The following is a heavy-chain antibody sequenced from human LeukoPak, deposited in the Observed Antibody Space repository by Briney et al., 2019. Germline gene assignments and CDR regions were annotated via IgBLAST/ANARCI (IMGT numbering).Heavy chain of an antibody. V-gene: IGHV1-18*01. D-gene: IGHD3-22*01. CDR2: ISASNGNT. CDR3: ARDGAYYYDSSGYYQFDY. CDR1: GYTFTSYG. J-gene: IGHJ4*02. Sequence: ASVKVSCKASGYTFTSYGISCVRQPPGQGREGVEWISASNGNTNHAQKLQGRVTMTTDTSTSTAYMELRSMRSDDTAVYYCARDGAYYYDSSGYYQFDYWGQGTLVTVSS.